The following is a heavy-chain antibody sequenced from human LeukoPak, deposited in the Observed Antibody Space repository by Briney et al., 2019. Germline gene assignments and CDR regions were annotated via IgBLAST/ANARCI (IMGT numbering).Heavy chain of an antibody. CDR1: GFTFSSYA. Sequence: PGGSLRLSCAASGFTFSSYAMHWVRQAPGKGLEWVSVIYSGGSTYYADSVKGRFTISRDNSKNTLYLQMNSLRAEDTAVYYCARCIEGFDAFDIWGQGTMVTVSS. CDR2: IYSGGST. CDR3: ARCIEGFDAFDI. J-gene: IGHJ3*02. V-gene: IGHV3-53*01. D-gene: IGHD1-26*01.